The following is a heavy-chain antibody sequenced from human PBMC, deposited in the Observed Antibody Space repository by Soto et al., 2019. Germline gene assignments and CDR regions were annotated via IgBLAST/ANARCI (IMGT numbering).Heavy chain of an antibody. D-gene: IGHD3-3*01. CDR2: MNPNSGNT. J-gene: IGHJ6*04. Sequence: ASVKVSCKASGYTFTSYDINWVRQATGQGLEWMGWMNPNSGNTGYAQKFQGRVTMTRNTSISTAYMERSSLRSEDTAVYYCARGDFWSGYYRVDVWGKGTTVTVSS. CDR3: ARGDFWSGYYRVDV. V-gene: IGHV1-8*01. CDR1: GYTFTSYD.